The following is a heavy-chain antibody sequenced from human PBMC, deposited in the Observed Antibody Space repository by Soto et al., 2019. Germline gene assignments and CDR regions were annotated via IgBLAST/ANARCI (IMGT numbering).Heavy chain of an antibody. CDR3: ARLREDFWSGYYLDY. V-gene: IGHV4-59*01. CDR1: GGSISSYY. CDR2: IYYSGST. D-gene: IGHD3-3*01. Sequence: QVQLQESGPGLVKPSETLSLTCTVSGGSISSYYWSWIRQPPGKGLEWIGYIYYSGSTNYNPSLKSRVTISVDTSKNQFSLKLSSVTAADTAVYYCARLREDFWSGYYLDYWGQGTLVTVSS. J-gene: IGHJ4*02.